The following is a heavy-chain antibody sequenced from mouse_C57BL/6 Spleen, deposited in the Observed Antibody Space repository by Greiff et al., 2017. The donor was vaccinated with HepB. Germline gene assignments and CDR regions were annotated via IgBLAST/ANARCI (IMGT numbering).Heavy chain of an antibody. D-gene: IGHD1-3*01. V-gene: IGHV1-82*01. Sequence: VQLQQSGPELVKPGASVKISCKASGYAFSSSWMNWVKQRPGKGLEWIGRIYPGDGDTNYNGTFKGKATLTADKSSSTAYMQLSSLTSEDSAVYFCARSLLSGYFDYWGQGTTLTVSS. CDR1: GYAFSSSW. CDR3: ARSLLSGYFDY. CDR2: IYPGDGDT. J-gene: IGHJ2*01.